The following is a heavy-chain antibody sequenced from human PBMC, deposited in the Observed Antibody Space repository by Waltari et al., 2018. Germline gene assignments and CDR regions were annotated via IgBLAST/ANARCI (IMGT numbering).Heavy chain of an antibody. CDR3: ARATTIFGGMGV. CDR2: INPSGGST. CDR1: GYTFTSYY. Sequence: QVQLVQSGAEVTKPGASVKVSCKASGYTFTSYYLHWVRQAPGQGLEWMGIINPSGGSTSYAQKFQGRGTSTRDTSTNTVSMELSRLGSEDKAVYYCARATTIFGGMGVWGKGTTVTVSS. V-gene: IGHV1-46*01. D-gene: IGHD3-3*01. J-gene: IGHJ6*04.